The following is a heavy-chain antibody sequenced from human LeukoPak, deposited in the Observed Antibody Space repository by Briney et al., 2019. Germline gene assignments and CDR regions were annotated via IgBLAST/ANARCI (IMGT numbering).Heavy chain of an antibody. J-gene: IGHJ3*01. Sequence: GGSLRLSCTTSGFTFATYSMSWVRQAPGQGLEWVASIFGSASKIYHADSVKGRFTVSRDNSKNTLYLQLNGLRVEDTALYYCVKDRVPDSGWSFDVWGRGTMVTVSA. CDR3: VKDRVPDSGWSFDV. D-gene: IGHD6-19*01. CDR2: IFGSASKI. V-gene: IGHV3-23*01. CDR1: GFTFATYS.